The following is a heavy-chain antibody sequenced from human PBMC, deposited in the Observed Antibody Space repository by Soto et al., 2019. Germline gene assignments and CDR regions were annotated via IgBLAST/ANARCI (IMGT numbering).Heavy chain of an antibody. Sequence: QVHLMQSGAEVKKPGSSVKVSCKASGGTFGSDAITWVRQAPGQGLEWAGRIIPIFGTTNYAQNLQGRVTISADTSTLTSYMELHSLTSDDTALYYCARDRTDSGYYTNWLDPWGQGTQVTVSS. CDR3: ARDRTDSGYYTNWLDP. J-gene: IGHJ5*02. CDR2: IIPIFGTT. V-gene: IGHV1-69*06. D-gene: IGHD3-22*01. CDR1: GGTFGSDA.